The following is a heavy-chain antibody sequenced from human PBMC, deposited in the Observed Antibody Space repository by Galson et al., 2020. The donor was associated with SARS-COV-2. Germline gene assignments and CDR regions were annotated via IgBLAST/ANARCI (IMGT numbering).Heavy chain of an antibody. J-gene: IGHJ6*02. CDR3: SREVDPSGKTEERTYCPFYGIDV. CDR2: VSTGGSI. D-gene: IGHD3-10*01. V-gene: IGHV4-61*02. Sequence: SETLSLTCTVSGGSINRGRYYWNWLRQPAGGGLEWIGRVSTGGSINYNPSLRSPLSISLDTSKTRFSLRLGSVTAADTAVYFCSREVDPSGKTEERTYCPFYGIDVWGQGTTVTVSS. CDR1: GGSINRGRYY.